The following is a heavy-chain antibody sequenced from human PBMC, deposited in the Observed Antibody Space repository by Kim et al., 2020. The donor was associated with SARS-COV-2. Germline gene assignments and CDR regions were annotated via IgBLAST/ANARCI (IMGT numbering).Heavy chain of an antibody. CDR3: ARGYTSVYCSTTSCYTGFGP. CDR1: GYTFSDYY. J-gene: IGHJ5*02. Sequence: ASVKVSCKTSGYTFSDYYMHWVRQAPGQGLEWMGWINPNSGDTNYAQKFQGRVTMTRDTSISTAYMELSRLTSDDTAVYYCARGYTSVYCSTTSCYTGFGPWGQGNLVTVSS. CDR2: INPNSGDT. V-gene: IGHV1-2*02. D-gene: IGHD2-2*02.